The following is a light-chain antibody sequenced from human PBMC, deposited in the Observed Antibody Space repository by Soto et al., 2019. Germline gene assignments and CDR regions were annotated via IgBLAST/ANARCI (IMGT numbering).Light chain of an antibody. Sequence: QSALTQPASVSGSPGQSITISCTRTSSDVGGYNDVSWYQQHPGKAPKLMIYEVSNRPSGVSNRFSGSKAGNTASLTISGLQAEDEADYYCSSYTSSSTVVFGGGTKLTVL. CDR1: SSDVGGYND. CDR2: EVS. V-gene: IGLV2-14*01. CDR3: SSYTSSSTVV. J-gene: IGLJ2*01.